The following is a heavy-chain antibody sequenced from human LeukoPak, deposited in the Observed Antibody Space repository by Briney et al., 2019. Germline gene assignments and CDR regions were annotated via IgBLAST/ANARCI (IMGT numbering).Heavy chain of an antibody. D-gene: IGHD3/OR15-3a*01. CDR1: GGTFTSCD. Sequence: ASVKVSCKASGGTFTSCDINWVRQATGQGLEWMGWMNPNSGNTGYAQRFQGRVTMTRNTSISTAYMELSSLRSEDTAVYYCARLIFPLDIWGQGTMVTVSS. V-gene: IGHV1-8*01. CDR3: ARLIFPLDI. J-gene: IGHJ3*02. CDR2: MNPNSGNT.